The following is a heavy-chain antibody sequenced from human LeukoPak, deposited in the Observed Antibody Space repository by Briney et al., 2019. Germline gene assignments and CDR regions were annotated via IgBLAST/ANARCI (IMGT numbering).Heavy chain of an antibody. CDR2: IGGSGDLT. CDR1: GFTVSSNY. D-gene: IGHD3-9*01. J-gene: IGHJ4*02. Sequence: GGSLRLSCAASGFTVSSNYMSWVRQAPGKGLEWVSAIGGSGDLTYYADSVRGRFTISRDNSNNTLFLQMNSLRAEDTAVYYCARMYYDILTGYRPFDYWGQGTLVTVSS. CDR3: ARMYYDILTGYRPFDY. V-gene: IGHV3-53*01.